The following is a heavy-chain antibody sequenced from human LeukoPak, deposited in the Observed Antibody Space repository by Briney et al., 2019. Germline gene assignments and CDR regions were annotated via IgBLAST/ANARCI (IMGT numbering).Heavy chain of an antibody. CDR2: INPNSGGT. CDR1: GYTFTGYY. D-gene: IGHD3-10*01. CDR3: ARSYYYGSGSPGYYYGMDV. V-gene: IGHV1-2*04. J-gene: IGHJ6*02. Sequence: ASVTVSCKASGYTFTGYYMHWVRQAPGQGLEWMGWINPNSGGTTYAQKFQGWVTMTRDTSISTAYMELSRLRSDDTAVYYCARSYYYGSGSPGYYYGMDVWGQGTTVTVSS.